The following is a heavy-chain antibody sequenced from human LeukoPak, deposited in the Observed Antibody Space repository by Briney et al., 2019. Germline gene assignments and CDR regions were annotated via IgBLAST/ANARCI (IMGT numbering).Heavy chain of an antibody. Sequence: PGGSLRLSCAASGFTFNNYAMNWVRQAPGKGLEWVSSISDSGVSTYYADSVKGRFTISRDNSKNTLYLQMNSLRAEDTAVYYAVVVAATGTLDYWGQGTLVTVSS. D-gene: IGHD2-15*01. V-gene: IGHV3-23*01. J-gene: IGHJ4*02. CDR3: VVVAATGTLDY. CDR1: GFTFNNYA. CDR2: ISDSGVST.